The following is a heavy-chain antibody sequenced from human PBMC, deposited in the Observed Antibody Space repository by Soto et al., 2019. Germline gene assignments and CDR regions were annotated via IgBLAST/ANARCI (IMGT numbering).Heavy chain of an antibody. Sequence: GGSLRLSCAASGFTFDDYAMHWVRQAPGKGLEWVSGISWNSGSIGYADSVKGRFTISRDNAKNSLYLQMNSLRAEDTALYYCAKDKVEDIVVVPAAIGFDYWGQGTLVTVSS. CDR2: ISWNSGSI. V-gene: IGHV3-9*01. CDR3: AKDKVEDIVVVPAAIGFDY. J-gene: IGHJ4*02. D-gene: IGHD2-2*02. CDR1: GFTFDDYA.